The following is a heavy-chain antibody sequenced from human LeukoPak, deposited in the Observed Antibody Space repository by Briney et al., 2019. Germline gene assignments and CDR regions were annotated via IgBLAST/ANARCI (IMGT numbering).Heavy chain of an antibody. CDR1: GGSISSYY. CDR2: VYYTGST. CDR3: VRRIATTGIYGFDI. D-gene: IGHD6-13*01. V-gene: IGHV4-59*01. Sequence: SETLSLTCIVSGGSISSYYWTWIRQPPGKGLEWIGYVYYTGSTNYNPSLKSRVTISIDTSKNQFSLRLSSVTAADTAMYYCVRRIATTGIYGFDIWGQGTMVTVSS. J-gene: IGHJ3*02.